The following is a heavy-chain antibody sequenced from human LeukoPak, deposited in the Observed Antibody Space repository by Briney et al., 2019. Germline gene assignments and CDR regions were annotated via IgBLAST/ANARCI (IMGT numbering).Heavy chain of an antibody. J-gene: IGHJ3*02. CDR2: ISYSGTT. Sequence: SETLSLTCTVSGGSISSFYWSWIRQPPGKGLEYIGYISYSGTTSYNPSLKSRVTISVDTSKNQFSLKLTSVTAADTAVYYCAKDKGLPQAFDIWGQGTMVTVSS. CDR1: GGSISSFY. V-gene: IGHV4-59*01. D-gene: IGHD5/OR15-5a*01. CDR3: AKDKGLPQAFDI.